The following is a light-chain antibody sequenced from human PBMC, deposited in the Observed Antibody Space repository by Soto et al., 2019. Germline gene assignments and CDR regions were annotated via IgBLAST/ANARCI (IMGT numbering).Light chain of an antibody. CDR2: GAS. CDR1: QSVSSSY. V-gene: IGKV3-20*01. Sequence: EIVLTQSPGTLSLSPGERATLPCRASQSVSSSYLAWYQQKPGQAPRLLIYGASSRATGIPDRYSGSGSGTDITLTISRLAPEYFAVYYCQQYGSSPSWTFGQGTKVEIK. J-gene: IGKJ1*01. CDR3: QQYGSSPSWT.